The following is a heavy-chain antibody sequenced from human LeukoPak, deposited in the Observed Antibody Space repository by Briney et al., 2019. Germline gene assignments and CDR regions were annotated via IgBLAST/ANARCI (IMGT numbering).Heavy chain of an antibody. CDR3: ARAHLMYDYALTSDFDI. D-gene: IGHD3-16*01. V-gene: IGHV4-61*02. J-gene: IGHJ3*02. CDR1: GGSISSGSYY. Sequence: PSQTLSLTCTVSGGSISSGSYYWSWIRQPAGKGLEWIGRIYTSGSTNYNPSLKSRVTISVDTSKNQFSLKLSSVTAAGTAVYYCARAHLMYDYALTSDFDIWGQGTMVTVSS. CDR2: IYTSGST.